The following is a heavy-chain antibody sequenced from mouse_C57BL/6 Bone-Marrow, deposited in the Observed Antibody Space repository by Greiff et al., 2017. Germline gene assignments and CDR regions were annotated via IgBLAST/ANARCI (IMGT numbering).Heavy chain of an antibody. Sequence: EVQLQESGGDLVKPGGSLKLSCAASGFTFSSYGMSWVRQTPDKRLEWVATISSGGSYTYYPDSVKGRFTISRDNAKNTLYLQMSSLKSEDTAMYYCARRGSRGYFDVWGTGTTVTVSS. V-gene: IGHV5-6*01. D-gene: IGHD1-1*02. CDR1: GFTFSSYG. J-gene: IGHJ1*03. CDR3: ARRGSRGYFDV. CDR2: ISSGGSYT.